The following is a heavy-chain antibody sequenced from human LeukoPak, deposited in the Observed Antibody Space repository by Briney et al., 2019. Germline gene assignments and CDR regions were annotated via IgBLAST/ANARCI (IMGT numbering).Heavy chain of an antibody. CDR3: ARGYYDILTGLGYYFDY. CDR1: GGSISSYY. V-gene: IGHV4-59*01. Sequence: PSETLSLTCTVSGGSISSYYWSWIRQPPGKGLEWIGYIYYSGSTNYNPSLKSRVTISVDTSKNQFSLKLSSVTAADTAVYYCARGYYDILTGLGYYFDYWGQGTLVTVSS. CDR2: IYYSGST. D-gene: IGHD3-9*01. J-gene: IGHJ4*02.